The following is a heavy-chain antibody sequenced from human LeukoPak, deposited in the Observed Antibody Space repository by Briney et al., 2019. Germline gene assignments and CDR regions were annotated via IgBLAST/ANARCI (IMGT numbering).Heavy chain of an antibody. CDR2: IYHSGST. V-gene: IGHV4-30-2*01. Sequence: SQTLSLTCAVSGGSISSGGYSWSWVRQPPGKGLEWIGYIYHSGSTNYNPSLKSRVTMSVDTSKNQFSLKLSSVTAADTAVYYCARGEVGYSYADDSLYYYYYMDVWGKGTTVTVSS. CDR3: ARGEVGYSYADDSLYYYYYMDV. J-gene: IGHJ6*03. D-gene: IGHD5-18*01. CDR1: GGSISSGGYS.